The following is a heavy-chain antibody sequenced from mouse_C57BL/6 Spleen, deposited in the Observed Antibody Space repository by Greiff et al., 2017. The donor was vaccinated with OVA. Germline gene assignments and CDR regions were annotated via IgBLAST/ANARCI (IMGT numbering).Heavy chain of an antibody. CDR2: IDPSDSYT. D-gene: IGHD1-1*01. CDR3: ARRSSYYYGSSYGAMDY. V-gene: IGHV1-69*01. J-gene: IGHJ4*01. Sequence: QVQLQQPGAELVMPGASVKLSCKASGYTFTSYWMHWVKQRPGQGLEWIGEIDPSDSYTNYNQKFKGKSTLTVDKSSSTAYMQLSSLTSEDSAVYYCARRSSYYYGSSYGAMDYWGQGTSVTVSS. CDR1: GYTFTSYW.